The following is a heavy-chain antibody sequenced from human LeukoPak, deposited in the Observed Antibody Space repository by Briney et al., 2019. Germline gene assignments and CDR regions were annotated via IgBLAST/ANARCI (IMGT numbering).Heavy chain of an antibody. D-gene: IGHD3-10*01. CDR1: VGTFSSYA. Sequence: GASVKVSCKASVGTFSSYAISWVRQAPGQGLECMGGIFPIFGIANYAQKFQGRVTITADESTSTAYMELRSLRSDDTAVYYCARGGLSRWYYYGSGSHWFDPWGQGTLVTVSS. J-gene: IGHJ5*02. CDR3: ARGGLSRWYYYGSGSHWFDP. CDR2: IFPIFGIA. V-gene: IGHV1-69*13.